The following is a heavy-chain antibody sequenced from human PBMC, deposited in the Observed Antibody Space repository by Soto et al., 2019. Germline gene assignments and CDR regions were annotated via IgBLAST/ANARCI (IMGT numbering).Heavy chain of an antibody. CDR1: GGSISSGGYY. CDR2: IYYSGST. D-gene: IGHD3-22*01. J-gene: IGHJ5*02. CDR3: ARSYDSSGYYDPFDP. Sequence: QVQLQESGPGLVKPSQTLSLTCTVSGGSISSGGYYWSWIRQHPGKGLEWIGYIYYSGSTYYNPSLKSRVTISVDTSKNQFSLKLSSVTAADTAVYYCARSYDSSGYYDPFDPWGQGTLVTVSS. V-gene: IGHV4-31*03.